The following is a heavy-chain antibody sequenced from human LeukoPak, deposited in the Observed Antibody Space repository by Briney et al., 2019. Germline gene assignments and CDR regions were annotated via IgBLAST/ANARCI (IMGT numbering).Heavy chain of an antibody. CDR2: ISSSGSTI. J-gene: IGHJ3*02. Sequence: GGSLRLSCAASGFSFSDYYMSWIRQAPGKGLEWVSYISSSGSTIYYADSVKGRFTISRDNAKNSLYLQMNSLRAEDTAVYYCARVSQLLWFGESQPDAFDIWGQGTMVTVSS. D-gene: IGHD3-10*01. CDR1: GFSFSDYY. CDR3: ARVSQLLWFGESQPDAFDI. V-gene: IGHV3-11*01.